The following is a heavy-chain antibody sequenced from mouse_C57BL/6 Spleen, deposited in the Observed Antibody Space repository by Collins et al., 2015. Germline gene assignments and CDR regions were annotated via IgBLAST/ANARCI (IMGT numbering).Heavy chain of an antibody. J-gene: IGHJ2*01. CDR3: TRSEVFYYGRSPYYFDY. D-gene: IGHD1-1*01. V-gene: IGHV1-15*01. CDR2: IDPETGDT. CDR1: GYTFTDYE. Sequence: VQLQQSGTELVRPGASVTLSCKTSGYTFTDYEVHWVKQTPVHGLEWIGSIDPETGDTAYNQKFKGKAILTADTSSNTAYMELRSLTSEDSAVYYCTRSEVFYYGRSPYYFDYWGQGTTLTVSS.